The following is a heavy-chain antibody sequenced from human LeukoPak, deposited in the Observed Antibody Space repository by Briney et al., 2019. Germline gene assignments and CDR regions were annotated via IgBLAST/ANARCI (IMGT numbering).Heavy chain of an antibody. J-gene: IGHJ3*02. CDR1: GDSVSSNSAA. Sequence: SQTLSLTCAISGDSVSSNSAAWNWIRQSPSRGLEWLGRTYYRSKWYNDYAVSVESRITINPDTSKNQFSLQLDSVTPEDTAVYYCCHSLSGRTGAFDIWGRGTVVTVSS. D-gene: IGHD2-21*01. CDR2: TYYRSKWYN. V-gene: IGHV6-1*01. CDR3: CHSLSGRTGAFDI.